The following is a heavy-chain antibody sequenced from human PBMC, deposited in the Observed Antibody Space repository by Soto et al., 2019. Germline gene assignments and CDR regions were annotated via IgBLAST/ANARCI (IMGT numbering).Heavy chain of an antibody. V-gene: IGHV3-74*01. J-gene: IGHJ6*03. Sequence: GGSLRLSCAASGFTFSSYWMHWVRQAPGKGLVWVSRINSDGSSTSYADSVKGRFTISRDNAKNTLYLQMNSLRAEDTAVYYCARDHRRSYYDFWSGYYNYYYYYMDVWGKGTTVTVSS. D-gene: IGHD3-3*01. CDR2: INSDGSST. CDR3: ARDHRRSYYDFWSGYYNYYYYYMDV. CDR1: GFTFSSYW.